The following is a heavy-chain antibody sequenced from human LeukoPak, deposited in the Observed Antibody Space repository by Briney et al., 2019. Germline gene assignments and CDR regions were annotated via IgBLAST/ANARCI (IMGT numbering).Heavy chain of an antibody. CDR3: ARDASALY. CDR2: IKPDGSEK. V-gene: IGHV3-7*01. CDR1: GLIFSKYW. D-gene: IGHD6-19*01. J-gene: IGHJ4*02. Sequence: GGSLRLSCVASGLIFSKYWMTWVRQAPGKGLEWVASIKPDGSEKYYLDSVKGRFTISRDNARDSLYLQMNSLRDDDTSVYFCARDASALYWGRGTLVTVSS.